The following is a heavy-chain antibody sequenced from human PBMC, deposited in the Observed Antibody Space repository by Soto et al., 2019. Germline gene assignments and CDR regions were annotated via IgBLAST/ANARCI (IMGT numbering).Heavy chain of an antibody. CDR2: IVVGSGNT. J-gene: IGHJ4*02. Sequence: GASVKVSCKASGFTFTSSAVQWVRQARGQRLEWIGWIVVGSGNTNYAQKFQERVTITRDMSTSTAYMELSSLRSEDTAVYYCAARADTAMASDFDYWGQGTLVTVSS. D-gene: IGHD5-18*01. CDR1: GFTFTSSA. CDR3: AARADTAMASDFDY. V-gene: IGHV1-58*01.